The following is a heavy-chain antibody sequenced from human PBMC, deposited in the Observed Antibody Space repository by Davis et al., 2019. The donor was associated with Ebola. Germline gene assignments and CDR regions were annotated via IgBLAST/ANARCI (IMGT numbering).Heavy chain of an antibody. J-gene: IGHJ5*01. Sequence: PSETLSLTCAVYGGSFRGFSWTWIRQPPGKGLEWIASVYYSGGTYYNPSLKSRATILRDTSKNQFSLKLTSVTAADTAVYYCARGGVYGDYDSWGQGTLVIVSS. CDR3: ARGGVYGDYDS. V-gene: IGHV4-34*01. D-gene: IGHD4-17*01. CDR2: VYYSGGT. CDR1: GGSFRGFS.